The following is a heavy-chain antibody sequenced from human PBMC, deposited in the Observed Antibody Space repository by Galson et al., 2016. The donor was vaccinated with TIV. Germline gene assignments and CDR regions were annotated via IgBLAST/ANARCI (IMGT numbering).Heavy chain of an antibody. Sequence: SLRLSCAASGFTFGNYWMSWVRQAPGKGLEWVGFIRDKAYGGTTDYAASVKGRFTISRDDSKDTVYLQMNNLKTEDTALYFCTTDLGYCLTTSCSLGLDYWGQGTLVTVSS. CDR2: IRDKAYGGTT. V-gene: IGHV3-49*04. CDR1: GFTFGNYW. CDR3: TTDLGYCLTTSCSLGLDY. D-gene: IGHD2-2*01. J-gene: IGHJ4*02.